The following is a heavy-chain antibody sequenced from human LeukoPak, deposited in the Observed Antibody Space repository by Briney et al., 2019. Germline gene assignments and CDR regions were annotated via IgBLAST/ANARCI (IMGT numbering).Heavy chain of an antibody. J-gene: IGHJ4*02. D-gene: IGHD4-17*01. CDR2: MNPNSGNT. CDR1: GYTFTSYD. V-gene: IGHV1-8*01. Sequence: GASVKVSCKASGYTFTSYDINWVRQATGQGLEWMGWMNPNSGNTGYAQKFQGKVTMTRNTSISTAYMELSSLRSEDTAVYYCARPADYGDYFDYWGQGTLVTVSS. CDR3: ARPADYGDYFDY.